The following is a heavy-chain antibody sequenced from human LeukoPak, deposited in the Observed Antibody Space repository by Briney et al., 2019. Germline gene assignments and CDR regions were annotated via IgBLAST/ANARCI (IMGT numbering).Heavy chain of an antibody. CDR2: ISYDGSNK. V-gene: IGHV3-30*03. J-gene: IGHJ4*02. Sequence: GGSLRLSCAASGFTFSSYGMHWVRQAPGKGLEWVAVISYDGSNKYYADSVKGRFTISRDNSKNTLYLQMNSLRAEDTAVYYCAREHNTAAAIDYWGQGTLVTVSS. CDR3: AREHNTAAAIDY. D-gene: IGHD6-13*01. CDR1: GFTFSSYG.